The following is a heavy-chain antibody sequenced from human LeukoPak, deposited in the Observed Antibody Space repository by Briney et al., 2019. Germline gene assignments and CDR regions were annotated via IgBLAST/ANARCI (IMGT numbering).Heavy chain of an antibody. Sequence: SETLSLTCAVYGGSFSGYYWSWIRQPPGKGLEWIGEINHSGSTNYNPSLKSRVTISVDTSKNQFSLKLSSVTAADTAVYYCARGVHYDFWSGLVMAFDIWGQGTMDTVSS. V-gene: IGHV4-34*01. CDR2: INHSGST. CDR1: GGSFSGYY. CDR3: ARGVHYDFWSGLVMAFDI. J-gene: IGHJ3*02. D-gene: IGHD3-3*01.